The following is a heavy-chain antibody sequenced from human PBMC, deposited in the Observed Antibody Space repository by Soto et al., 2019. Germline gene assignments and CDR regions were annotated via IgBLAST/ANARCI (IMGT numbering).Heavy chain of an antibody. CDR3: ARVRPAGVYYDILTGYPRPQTDAFDI. D-gene: IGHD3-9*01. CDR2: ISYSGRT. V-gene: IGHV4-61*01. CDR1: GGSVSSGSYY. J-gene: IGHJ3*02. Sequence: PSETLSLTCSVSGGSVSSGSYYWSWIRLPPGKGLEWIGYISYSGRTNYNPSLKSRVSISVDTSKNQFSLKLRSVTAADTAIYYRARVRPAGVYYDILTGYPRPQTDAFDIWGQGTMVTVSS.